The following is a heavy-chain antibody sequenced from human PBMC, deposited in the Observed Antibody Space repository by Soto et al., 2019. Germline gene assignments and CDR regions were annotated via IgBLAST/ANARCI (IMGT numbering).Heavy chain of an antibody. V-gene: IGHV3-21*01. D-gene: IGHD6-19*01. J-gene: IGHJ6*02. CDR1: GFTFSSYS. Sequence: GGSLRLSCAASGFTFSSYSMNWVRQAPGKGLEWVSSISSSSSYIYYADSVKGRFTISRDNAKNSLYLQMNSLRAEDTAVYYCARPPPGGWYYYNRDYYYYGMDVWGQGTTVTVS. CDR3: ARPPPGGWYYYNRDYYYYGMDV. CDR2: ISSSSSYI.